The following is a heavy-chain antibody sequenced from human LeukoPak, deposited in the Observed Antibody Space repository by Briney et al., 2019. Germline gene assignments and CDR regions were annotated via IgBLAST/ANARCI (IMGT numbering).Heavy chain of an antibody. V-gene: IGHV4-59*01. D-gene: IGHD4-17*01. Sequence: SETLSLTCTVSGGSISSYYWSWIRQPPGKGLEWIGYIYYSGSTNYNPSLKSRVTISVDTSKNQFSLKLSSVTAADTAVYYCARAEDYGDYAGYWGQGTLVTVSS. CDR3: ARAEDYGDYAGY. CDR2: IYYSGST. CDR1: GGSISSYY. J-gene: IGHJ4*02.